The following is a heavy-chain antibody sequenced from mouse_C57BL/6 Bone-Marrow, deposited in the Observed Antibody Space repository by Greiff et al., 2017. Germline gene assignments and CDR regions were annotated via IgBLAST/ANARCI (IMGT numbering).Heavy chain of an antibody. CDR3: ARQYGNYEAWFAY. CDR1: GFTFSSYT. V-gene: IGHV5-9*01. CDR2: ISGGGGNT. Sequence: EVQLQESGGGLVKPGGSLKLSCAASGFTFSSYTMSWVRQTPEKRLEWVATISGGGGNTYYPDSVKGRFTISRDNAKNTLYLQMSSLRSEDTALYYCARQYGNYEAWFAYWGQGTLVTVSA. D-gene: IGHD2-10*02. J-gene: IGHJ3*01.